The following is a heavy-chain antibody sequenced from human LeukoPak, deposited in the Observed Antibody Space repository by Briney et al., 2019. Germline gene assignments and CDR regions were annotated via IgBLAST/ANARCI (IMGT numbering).Heavy chain of an antibody. CDR1: GYTFTSYA. CDR2: INAGNGNT. J-gene: IGHJ4*02. Sequence: ASVKVSCKASGYTFTSYAMHWVRQAPGQRLEWMGWINAGNGNTKYSQKFQGRVTITRDTSASTAYMELSSLRSEDTAVYYCARGNLLRYFDWLLYHYWGQGTLVTVSS. D-gene: IGHD3-9*01. CDR3: ARGNLLRYFDWLLYHY. V-gene: IGHV1-3*01.